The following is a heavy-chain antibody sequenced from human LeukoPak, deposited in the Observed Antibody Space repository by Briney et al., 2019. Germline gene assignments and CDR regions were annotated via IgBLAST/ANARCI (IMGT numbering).Heavy chain of an antibody. Sequence: PSETLSLTCTVSGYSISSGYYWGWIRQPPGKGLEWIGSIYHSGSTYYNPSLKSRVTISVDTSKNQFSLKLSSVTAADTAVYYCARLKSSVLRFLEWLSFDYWGQGTLVTVSS. V-gene: IGHV4-38-2*02. D-gene: IGHD3-3*01. CDR1: GYSISSGYY. CDR2: IYHSGST. CDR3: ARLKSSVLRFLEWLSFDY. J-gene: IGHJ4*02.